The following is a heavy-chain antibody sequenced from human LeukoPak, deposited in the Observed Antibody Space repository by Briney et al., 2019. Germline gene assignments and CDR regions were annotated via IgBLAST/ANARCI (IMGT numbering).Heavy chain of an antibody. CDR3: ARAQGTGYDILPGYYYYGMDV. J-gene: IGHJ6*02. CDR2: IYSGGST. CDR1: GFTVSSNY. D-gene: IGHD3-9*01. V-gene: IGHV3-66*01. Sequence: GGSLRLSCAASGFTVSSNYMSWVRQAPGKGLEWVSVIYSGGSTYYADSVKGRFTISRDNSKNTLYLQMTSLRAEDTAVYYCARAQGTGYDILPGYYYYGMDVWGQGTTVTVSS.